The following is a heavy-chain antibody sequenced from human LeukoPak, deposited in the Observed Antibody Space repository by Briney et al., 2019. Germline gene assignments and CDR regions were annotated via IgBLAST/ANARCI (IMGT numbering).Heavy chain of an antibody. D-gene: IGHD6-13*01. V-gene: IGHV4-61*02. CDR1: GGSISSGSYY. J-gene: IGHJ4*02. CDR3: ARDLPSSWYYFDY. CDR2: IYTSGST. Sequence: SSETLSLTCTVSGGSISSGSYYWSWIRQPAGKGLEWIGRIYTSGSTNYNPSLKSRVTISVDTSKNQFSLKLSSVTAADTAVYYCARDLPSSWYYFDYWGQGTLVTVSS.